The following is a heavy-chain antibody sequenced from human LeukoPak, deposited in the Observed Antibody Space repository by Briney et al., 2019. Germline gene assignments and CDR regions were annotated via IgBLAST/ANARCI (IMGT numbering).Heavy chain of an antibody. Sequence: GGSLRLSCAASGFTFSSHWMHWVRQAPGKGLVWVSRINSDGSITSYADSVKGRFTISRDNSKNTLYLQMNSLRAEDTAVYYCARDHRGVRDYFDYWGQGTLVTVSS. CDR2: INSDGSIT. CDR3: ARDHRGVRDYFDY. CDR1: GFTFSSHW. J-gene: IGHJ4*02. D-gene: IGHD3-10*01. V-gene: IGHV3-74*01.